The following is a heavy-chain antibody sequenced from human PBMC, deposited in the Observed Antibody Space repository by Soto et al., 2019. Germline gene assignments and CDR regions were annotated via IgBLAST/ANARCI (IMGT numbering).Heavy chain of an antibody. D-gene: IGHD3-22*01. CDR1: GGTFSSYA. V-gene: IGHV1-69*12. CDR3: ARHGKPDYYDSSGYYEDYFDY. Sequence: QVQLVQSGAEVKKPGSSVKVSCKASGGTFSSYAISWVRQAPGQGLEWMGGIIPIFGTANYAQKFQGRVTITADESTSXAXMXLSSLRSEDTAVYYCARHGKPDYYDSSGYYEDYFDYWGQGTLVTVSS. J-gene: IGHJ4*02. CDR2: IIPIFGTA.